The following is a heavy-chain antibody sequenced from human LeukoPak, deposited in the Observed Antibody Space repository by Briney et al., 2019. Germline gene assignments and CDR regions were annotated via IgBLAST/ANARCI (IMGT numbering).Heavy chain of an antibody. J-gene: IGHJ3*02. Sequence: PSETLSVTCTVSGGSISRSYWSWIRQPPGKGLEWIGYIYSGSTNYNPSLKSRVTISVDTSKNQFSLKLSSVTAADTAVYYCARDRDQVATIRGDAFDIWGQGTMVTVSS. CDR2: IYSGST. CDR1: GGSISRSY. CDR3: ARDRDQVATIRGDAFDI. V-gene: IGHV4-59*12. D-gene: IGHD5-12*01.